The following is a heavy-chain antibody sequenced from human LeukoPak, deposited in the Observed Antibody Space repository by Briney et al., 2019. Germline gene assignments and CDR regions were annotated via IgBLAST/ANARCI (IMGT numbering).Heavy chain of an antibody. D-gene: IGHD6-6*01. Sequence: SETLSLTCTVSGGSISSYYWSWLRQPPGKGLEWIGYIYYSGSTNYNPSLKSRVTISVDTSKNQFSLKLSSVTAADTAVYYCARLYSSSFPLYWGQGTLVPVSS. CDR2: IYYSGST. CDR1: GGSISSYY. V-gene: IGHV4-59*08. CDR3: ARLYSSSFPLY. J-gene: IGHJ4*02.